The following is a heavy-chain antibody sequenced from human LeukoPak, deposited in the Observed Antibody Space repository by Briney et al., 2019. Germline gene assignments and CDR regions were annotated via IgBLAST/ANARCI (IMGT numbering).Heavy chain of an antibody. D-gene: IGHD3-3*01. V-gene: IGHV4-39*01. CDR3: ARQNYYDFWSGYAFDY. J-gene: IGHJ4*02. CDR2: IYYSGST. CDR1: GGSISSSSHY. Sequence: SETLSLTCTVSGGSISSSSHYWGWIRQPPGKGLEWIGSIYYSGSTYYNPSLKSRVTISVDTSKNQFSLKLSSVTAADTAVYYCARQNYYDFWSGYAFDYWGRGTLVTVSS.